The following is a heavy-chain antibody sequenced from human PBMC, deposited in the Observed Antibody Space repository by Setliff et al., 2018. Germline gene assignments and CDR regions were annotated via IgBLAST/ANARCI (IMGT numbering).Heavy chain of an antibody. V-gene: IGHV3-21*01. Sequence: PGGSLRLSCAASGFTFSDAWMSWVRQAPGKGLELVSSISSSSSYIYYADSVKGRFTISRDNAKNSLYLQMNSLRVEDTAVYYCARDGGEYWGQGTLVTVSS. CDR1: GFTFSDAW. J-gene: IGHJ4*02. D-gene: IGHD3-16*01. CDR2: ISSSSSYI. CDR3: ARDGGEY.